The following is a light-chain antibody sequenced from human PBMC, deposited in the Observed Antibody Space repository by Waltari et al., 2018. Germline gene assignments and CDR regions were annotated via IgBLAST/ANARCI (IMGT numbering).Light chain of an antibody. V-gene: IGKV4-1*01. CDR1: QSLLYNSNDTNY. J-gene: IGKJ1*01. CDR3: QQYYSRRT. Sequence: DIVMTQSPDSLAVSLGERVTIKCKSSQSLLYNSNDTNYLAWYQQKPGQPPKLLLYWASTRHSGVPDRFSGSGSATDFTLTISSLQAEDVAVYYCQQYYSRRTFGQGTRVEIK. CDR2: WAS.